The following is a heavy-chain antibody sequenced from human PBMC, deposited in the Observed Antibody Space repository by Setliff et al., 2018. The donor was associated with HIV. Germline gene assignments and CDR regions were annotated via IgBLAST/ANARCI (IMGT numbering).Heavy chain of an antibody. CDR2: VSHSGNT. Sequence: PSETLSLTCTVSGDSINTHYWSWIRQAPGKGLEWIGCVSHSGNTNFNPSLNSRVTISVDTSKNQFSLKLSSVTASDTAVYYCARRYRIAARPKWFDPWGQGTLVTVSS. V-gene: IGHV4-59*11. CDR1: GDSINTHY. J-gene: IGHJ5*02. D-gene: IGHD6-6*01. CDR3: ARRYRIAARPKWFDP.